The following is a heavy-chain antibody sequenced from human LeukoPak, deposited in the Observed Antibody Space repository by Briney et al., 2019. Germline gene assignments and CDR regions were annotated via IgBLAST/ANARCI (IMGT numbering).Heavy chain of an antibody. CDR1: GFTFSDYY. Sequence: TGGSLRLSCAASGFTFSDYYMSWIRQAPGKGLEWVSYISSSGSTIYYADSVKGRFTISRDNTKNSLYLQMNSLRAEDTAVYYSARGVSNYDPAGMDVWGQGTTVTVSS. CDR2: ISSSGSTI. D-gene: IGHD4-11*01. V-gene: IGHV3-11*01. J-gene: IGHJ6*02. CDR3: ARGVSNYDPAGMDV.